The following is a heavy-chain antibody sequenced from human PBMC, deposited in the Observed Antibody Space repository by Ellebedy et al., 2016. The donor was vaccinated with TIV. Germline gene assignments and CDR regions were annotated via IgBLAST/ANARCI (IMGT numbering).Heavy chain of an antibody. CDR1: GYSFIRYY. Sequence: AASVKVSCKASGYSFIRYYIHWVRQAPGQGLEWMGWINPNTGGTNSAQKFQGRVTMTRDTSITTAYMELSRLRSDDTALYFCAREIAAVGRDYWGQGALITVSS. J-gene: IGHJ4*02. CDR3: AREIAAVGRDY. CDR2: INPNTGGT. D-gene: IGHD6-25*01. V-gene: IGHV1-2*02.